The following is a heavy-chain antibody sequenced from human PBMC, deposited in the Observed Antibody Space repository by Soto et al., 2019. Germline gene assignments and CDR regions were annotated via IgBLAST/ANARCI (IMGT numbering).Heavy chain of an antibody. CDR2: INPNSGGT. V-gene: IGHV1-2*04. CDR1: GYTFTGYY. D-gene: IGHD2-8*01. CDR3: ARGQNCTTGVCYRAGFDY. Sequence: QVQLVQSGAEVKKPGASVKVSCKASGYTFTGYYMHCVRQAPGQGLEWMGWINPNSGGTNYAQKFQGWVTMTRDTSISTAYMELSRLRSEDTAVYYCARGQNCTTGVCYRAGFDYWGQGTLVTVSS. J-gene: IGHJ4*02.